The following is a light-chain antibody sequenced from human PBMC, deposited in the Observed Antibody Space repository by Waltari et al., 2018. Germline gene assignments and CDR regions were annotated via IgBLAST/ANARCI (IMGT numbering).Light chain of an antibody. V-gene: IGLV1-51*01. J-gene: IGLJ1*01. Sequence: QSVLTQPPSVSATPGQKVTISCSGSPPNISHEYVPWYQQPPRTAPKLLIYKNDNRPSGIPDRFSGSKSGTSATLGITGLQTGDEAHYYCGAWDSSVSAYVFGTGTEVTVL. CDR2: KND. CDR3: GAWDSSVSAYV. CDR1: PPNISHEY.